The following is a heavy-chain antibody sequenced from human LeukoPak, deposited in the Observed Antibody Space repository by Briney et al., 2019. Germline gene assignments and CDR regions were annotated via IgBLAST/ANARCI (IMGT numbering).Heavy chain of an antibody. J-gene: IGHJ5*02. CDR1: GFTFSSYW. CDR3: ARGLAVAGSSWFDP. Sequence: PGGSLRLSCAASGFTFSSYWMHWVRQVPGKGLVWVSRINSDGSSRSYVDSVMGRFTISSDNAKNTLYLQLDSLRAEDTAVYYCARGLAVAGSSWFDPWGQGTLVSVSS. CDR2: INSDGSSR. V-gene: IGHV3-74*01. D-gene: IGHD6-19*01.